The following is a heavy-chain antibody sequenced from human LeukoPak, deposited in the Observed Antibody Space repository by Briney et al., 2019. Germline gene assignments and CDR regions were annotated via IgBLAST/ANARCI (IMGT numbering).Heavy chain of an antibody. J-gene: IGHJ4*02. Sequence: SETLSLTCTVSGGSISSYYWSWIRQPPGKGLEWIGYIYYSGSTNYNPSLKSRVTISVDTSKNQFSLKLSSVTAADTAVYYCARGYGGYFDYWGQGTLVTVSP. CDR3: ARGYGGYFDY. CDR2: IYYSGST. CDR1: GGSISSYY. V-gene: IGHV4-59*01. D-gene: IGHD4-23*01.